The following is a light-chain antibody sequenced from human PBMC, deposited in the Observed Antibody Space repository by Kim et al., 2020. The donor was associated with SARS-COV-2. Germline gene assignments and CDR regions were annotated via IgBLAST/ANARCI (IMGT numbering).Light chain of an antibody. Sequence: GQRFSISCSGSHFNIGSSYVYWYRQFPGTAPKLLIYRSNQRPSGVPDRFSGSKSGTSASLAISGLRSEDEADYYCAAWDGSLSALVFGGGTKLTVL. CDR2: RSN. CDR3: AAWDGSLSALV. V-gene: IGLV1-47*01. CDR1: HFNIGSSY. J-gene: IGLJ3*02.